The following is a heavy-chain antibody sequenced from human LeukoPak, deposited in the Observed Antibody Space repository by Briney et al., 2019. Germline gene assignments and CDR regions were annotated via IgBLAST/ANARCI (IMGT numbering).Heavy chain of an antibody. Sequence: PGRSLRLSCAASGFTFSSYAMHWVRQAPGKGLEWVAVISYDGSNKYYADSVKGRFTISRDNSKNTLYLQMNSLRAEDTAVYYCARDTAIVIDYWGQGTLVTVSS. D-gene: IGHD5-18*01. V-gene: IGHV3-30-3*01. CDR2: ISYDGSNK. CDR3: ARDTAIVIDY. J-gene: IGHJ4*02. CDR1: GFTFSSYA.